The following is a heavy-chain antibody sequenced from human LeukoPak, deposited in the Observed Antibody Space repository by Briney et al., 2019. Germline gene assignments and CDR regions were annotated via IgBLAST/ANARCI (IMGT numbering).Heavy chain of an antibody. CDR1: GGSISSYY. Sequence: KPSETLSLTCTVSGGSISSYYWSWIRQPPGKGLEWIGYIYYSGSTYYNPSLKSRVTISVDTSKNQFSLKLSSVTAADTAVYYCARDVVVVVAATRYYYGMDVWGQGTTVTVSS. CDR3: ARDVVVVVAATRYYYGMDV. D-gene: IGHD2-15*01. J-gene: IGHJ6*02. V-gene: IGHV4-59*12. CDR2: IYYSGST.